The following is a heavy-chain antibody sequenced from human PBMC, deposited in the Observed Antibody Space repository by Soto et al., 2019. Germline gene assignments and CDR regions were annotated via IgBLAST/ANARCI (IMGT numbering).Heavy chain of an antibody. CDR1: GGSFSGYY. CDR3: ARGLPGGEWFGEPPYYYYGMDV. D-gene: IGHD3-10*01. Sequence: SETLSLTCAVYGGSFSGYYWSWIRQPPGKGLEWIGEINHSGSTNYNPPLKSRVTISVDTSKNQFSLKLSSVTAADTAVYYCARGLPGGEWFGEPPYYYYGMDVWGQGTTVTVSS. CDR2: INHSGST. V-gene: IGHV4-34*01. J-gene: IGHJ6*02.